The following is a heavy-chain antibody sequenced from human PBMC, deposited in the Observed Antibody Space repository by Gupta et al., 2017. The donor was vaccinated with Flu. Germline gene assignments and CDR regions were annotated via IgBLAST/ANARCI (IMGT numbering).Heavy chain of an antibody. CDR2: IASDGSHK. CDR1: GFPFSSYG. J-gene: IGHJ6*03. Sequence: QMQLVGSGGGVVQFGTSLRLSCAASGFPFSSYGMPWVRRPPGKGLEWVADIASDGSHKDYADSVRGRFTISRDNSKNTLSLEMDSLRVEDTAVDYCAKDGPWTASCPYYCYYMDVWGKGTTVTVSS. V-gene: IGHV3-30*18. D-gene: IGHD2-2*01. CDR3: AKDGPWTASCPYYCYYMDV.